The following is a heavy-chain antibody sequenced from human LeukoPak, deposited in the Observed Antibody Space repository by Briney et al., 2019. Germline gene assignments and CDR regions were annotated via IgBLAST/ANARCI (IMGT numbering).Heavy chain of an antibody. V-gene: IGHV4-34*01. CDR2: INHSGST. Sequence: SETLSLTCAVYGGSFSGYYWSWIRQPPGKGLEWIGEINHSGSTNYNPSLKSRVTISVDTSKNQFSLKLSSVTAADTAVYYCAREPPSYSSGWNWFDPWGQGTLVTVSS. J-gene: IGHJ5*02. CDR1: GGSFSGYY. D-gene: IGHD6-19*01. CDR3: AREPPSYSSGWNWFDP.